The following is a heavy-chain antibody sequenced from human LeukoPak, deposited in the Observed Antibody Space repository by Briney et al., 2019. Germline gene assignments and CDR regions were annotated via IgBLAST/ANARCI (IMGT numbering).Heavy chain of an antibody. CDR2: ISYDGSVI. CDR1: GFTLSSFG. J-gene: IGHJ4*02. Sequence: GGSLRLSCAASGFTLSSFGMHWFRQAPGKGLEWMTVISYDGSVIYYADSVKGRFTISRDNSKNTLYLQMNSLRAEDTAVYYCAKDQSAAAGHSFDYWGQGTLVTVSS. D-gene: IGHD6-25*01. CDR3: AKDQSAAAGHSFDY. V-gene: IGHV3-30*18.